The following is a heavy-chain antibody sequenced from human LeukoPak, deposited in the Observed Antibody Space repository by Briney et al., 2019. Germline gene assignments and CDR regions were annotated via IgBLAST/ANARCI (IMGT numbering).Heavy chain of an antibody. CDR2: INHSGST. CDR3: ARPPRNYYYDSSRTAFDI. V-gene: IGHV4-34*01. Sequence: SETLSLTCAVYGGSFSGYFWSWIRQPPGKGLEWIGEINHSGSTNYNPSLKSRVTISVDTSKNQFSLKLSSVTAADAAVYYCARPPRNYYYDSSRTAFDIWGQGTMVTVSS. CDR1: GGSFSGYF. J-gene: IGHJ3*02. D-gene: IGHD3-22*01.